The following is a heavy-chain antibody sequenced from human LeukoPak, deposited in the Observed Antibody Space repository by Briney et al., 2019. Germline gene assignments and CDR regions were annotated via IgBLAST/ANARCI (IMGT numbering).Heavy chain of an antibody. Sequence: SVKVSCKASGGTFSSYAISWVRQAPGQGLEWMGRIIPILGIANYAQKFQGRVTITADKSTSTAYMELSSLRSEDTAVYYCAREAVAGTRSYFYWGQGTLVTASS. D-gene: IGHD6-19*01. V-gene: IGHV1-69*04. CDR3: AREAVAGTRSYFY. CDR2: IIPILGIA. CDR1: GGTFSSYA. J-gene: IGHJ4*02.